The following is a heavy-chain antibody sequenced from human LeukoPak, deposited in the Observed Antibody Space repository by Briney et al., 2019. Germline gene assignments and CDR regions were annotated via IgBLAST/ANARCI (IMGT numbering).Heavy chain of an antibody. D-gene: IGHD6-13*01. CDR3: AKASYSSSWYGYFDY. Sequence: GGSLRLSCAASGFTFDDYAMHWVRQAPGKGLEWVSGISWNSGSIGYADSVKGRFTISRDNAKNSLYLQMNSLRAEDTALYYCAKASYSSSWYGYFDYWGRGTLVTVSS. J-gene: IGHJ4*02. CDR1: GFTFDDYA. CDR2: ISWNSGSI. V-gene: IGHV3-9*01.